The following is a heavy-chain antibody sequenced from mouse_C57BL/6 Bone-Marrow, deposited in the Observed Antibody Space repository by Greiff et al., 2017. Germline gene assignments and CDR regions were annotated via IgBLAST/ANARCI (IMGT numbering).Heavy chain of an antibody. CDR2: IDPSDSYT. J-gene: IGHJ3*01. Sequence: QVQLQQPGAELVMPGASVKLSCKASGYTFTSYWMHWVKQRPGQGLEWIGEIDPSDSYTNYNQKFKGKSTLTVDKSSSTAYMQLSSLTSEDSAVYYCALYDYDEAWFAYWGRGTLVTVSA. CDR3: ALYDYDEAWFAY. CDR1: GYTFTSYW. V-gene: IGHV1-69*01. D-gene: IGHD2-4*01.